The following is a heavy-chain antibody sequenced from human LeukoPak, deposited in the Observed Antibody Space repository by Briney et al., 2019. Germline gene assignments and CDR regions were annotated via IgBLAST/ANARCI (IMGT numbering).Heavy chain of an antibody. J-gene: IGHJ4*02. CDR1: GFTFSSYA. CDR2: ISGSGGST. V-gene: IGHV3-23*01. CDR3: TTGLHYYDSSAYYSIDY. D-gene: IGHD3-22*01. Sequence: GGSLRLSCVASGFTFSSYAMSWVRQAPGKGLEWVSSISGSGGSTYYADSAKGRFTISRDNSKNTLYLQMNSLKTEDTAVYYCTTGLHYYDSSAYYSIDYWGQGTLVTVSS.